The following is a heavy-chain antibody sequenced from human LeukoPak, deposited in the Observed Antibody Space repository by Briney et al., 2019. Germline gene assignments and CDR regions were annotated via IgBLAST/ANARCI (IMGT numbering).Heavy chain of an antibody. CDR1: GFTLSDYY. Sequence: GGSLRLSCAASGFTLSDYYMSWIRQAPGKGLEWVSYISDSGNTIHHATSVKGRFTISRDNAKNSLYLQMNSLRAEDTAVYYCARLGAGPYYYYMDVWGKGTTVTVSS. V-gene: IGHV3-11*04. D-gene: IGHD3-10*01. CDR2: ISDSGNTI. J-gene: IGHJ6*03. CDR3: ARLGAGPYYYYMDV.